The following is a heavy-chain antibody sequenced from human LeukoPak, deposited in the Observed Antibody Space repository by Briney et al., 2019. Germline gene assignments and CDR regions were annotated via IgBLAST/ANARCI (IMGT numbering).Heavy chain of an antibody. J-gene: IGHJ5*02. D-gene: IGHD3-16*02. V-gene: IGHV1-18*01. CDR2: ISAYNGNT. Sequence: ASVKVSCKASGYTFTSYGISWVRQAPGQGLEWMGWISAYNGNTNYAQKLQGRVTMTTDTSTSTAYMELRSLRSDDTAVYYCARQDMITFGGVTVMRWFDPWGQGTLVTVSS. CDR1: GYTFTSYG. CDR3: ARQDMITFGGVTVMRWFDP.